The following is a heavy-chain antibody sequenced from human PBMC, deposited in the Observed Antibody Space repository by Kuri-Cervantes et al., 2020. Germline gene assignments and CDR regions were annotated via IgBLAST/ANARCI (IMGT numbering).Heavy chain of an antibody. D-gene: IGHD5-24*01. CDR3: AREGRDGYNREFFDY. V-gene: IGHV1-2*02. Sequence: ASVKVSCKASGYTFTGYYMHWVRQAPGQGLEWMGWINPNSGGTNYAQKFQGRVTMTRDTSISTAYMELSRLRSDDTAVYYCAREGRDGYNREFFDYWGQGTLVTVSS. CDR1: GYTFTGYY. CDR2: INPNSGGT. J-gene: IGHJ4*02.